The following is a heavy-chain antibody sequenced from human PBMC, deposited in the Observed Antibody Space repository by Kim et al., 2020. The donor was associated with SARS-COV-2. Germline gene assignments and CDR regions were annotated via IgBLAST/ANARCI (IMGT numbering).Heavy chain of an antibody. D-gene: IGHD3-16*02. CDR2: IDWDDEK. CDR1: GFSLSTSGMC. J-gene: IGHJ4*02. CDR3: ARILYDYVWGSFRDFDY. V-gene: IGHV2-70*01. Sequence: SGPTLVEPTQTLTLTCTFSGFSLSTSGMCVSWIRQPPGKALEWLALIDWDDEKYYSTSLKTRLTISKDTSKNQAVLTMTNMDPVDTATYYCARILYDYVWGSFRDFDYWGQGTLVTVSS.